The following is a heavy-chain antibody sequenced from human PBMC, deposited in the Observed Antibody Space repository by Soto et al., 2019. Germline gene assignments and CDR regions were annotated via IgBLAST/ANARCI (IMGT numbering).Heavy chain of an antibody. D-gene: IGHD6-13*01. Sequence: SETLSLTCAVYGGSFSGYYWSWIRQPPGKGLEWIGEINESGSTKHNPSLKSRVTISVDTSKNQFSLKLSSVTAADTAVYSCARSRRGFGSSWFDWFDPWGRGTLVTVSS. CDR1: GGSFSGYY. CDR2: INESGST. V-gene: IGHV4-34*01. J-gene: IGHJ5*02. CDR3: ARSRRGFGSSWFDWFDP.